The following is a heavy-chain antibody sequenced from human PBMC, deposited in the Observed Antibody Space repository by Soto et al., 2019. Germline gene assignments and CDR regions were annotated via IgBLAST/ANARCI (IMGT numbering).Heavy chain of an antibody. J-gene: IGHJ4*02. CDR1: GGSISHYY. Sequence: QLQLQESCPGLVKPSETLSLTCTVSGGSISHYYCNWIRQTAGKVLEWIGRVYTSGNVNYNPSLKRRVTMSVDTSKNQFYLKLTSVTAADTAVYYCTRGGSDPWSGPFDQWGQGTLVTVSS. V-gene: IGHV4-4*07. D-gene: IGHD3-3*01. CDR3: TRGGSDPWSGPFDQ. CDR2: VYTSGNV.